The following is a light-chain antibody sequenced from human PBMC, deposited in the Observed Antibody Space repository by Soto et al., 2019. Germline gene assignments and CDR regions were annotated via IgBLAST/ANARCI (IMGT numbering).Light chain of an antibody. CDR1: QSIRYW. J-gene: IGKJ1*01. V-gene: IGKV1-5*01. Sequence: DIQMTQSPSTLSASVGDRVTIPCRASQSIRYWLAWYQQKPGKAPKLLIYNVSALPRGVPPRFSGSGSETQFTLTISGLQPDDFATYYCQQYESFSATFGPGTKVDIK. CDR2: NVS. CDR3: QQYESFSAT.